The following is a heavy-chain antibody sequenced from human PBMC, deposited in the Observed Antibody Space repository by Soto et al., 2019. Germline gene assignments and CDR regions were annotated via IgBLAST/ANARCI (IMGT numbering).Heavy chain of an antibody. CDR3: ARENAAPFGSWQANWFDP. D-gene: IGHD6-13*01. Sequence: QVQLVQSGAEVKKPGSSVKVSCKASGGTFSSYAISWVRLAPGQGLEWMGGISPIFGTANYAQKFQGRVTITADESTSTADMELSRLRSEDTAVYYCARENAAPFGSWQANWFDPRGKGTLVTVSS. CDR1: GGTFSSYA. V-gene: IGHV1-69*01. CDR2: ISPIFGTA. J-gene: IGHJ5*02.